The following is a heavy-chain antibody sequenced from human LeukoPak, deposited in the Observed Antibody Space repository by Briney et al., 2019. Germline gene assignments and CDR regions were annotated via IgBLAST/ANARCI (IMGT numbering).Heavy chain of an antibody. CDR2: IKQDGGEK. CDR1: GFTLSTYW. D-gene: IGHD4-11*01. CDR3: ARDYN. Sequence: PGGSLRLSCVASGFTLSTYWMSWVRQAPGKGLEWVANIKQDGGEKNYVDSVMGRLTISRDNAKNSLFLQMNSLRAEDTAVYYCARDYNLGQGTLVTVSS. V-gene: IGHV3-7*01. J-gene: IGHJ4*02.